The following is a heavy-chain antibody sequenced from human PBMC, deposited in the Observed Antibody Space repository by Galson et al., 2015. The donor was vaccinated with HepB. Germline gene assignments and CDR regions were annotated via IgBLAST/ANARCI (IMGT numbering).Heavy chain of an antibody. CDR2: ISAYNGNT. CDR3: ARFVAVAGRDGLYYYYGMDV. Sequence: SVKVSCKASGYTFTSYGISWVRQAPGQGLEWMGWISAYNGNTNYAQKLQGRVTMTTDTSTSTAYMELRSLRSDDTAVYYCARFVAVAGRDGLYYYYGMDVWGQGTTVTVSS. J-gene: IGHJ6*02. V-gene: IGHV1-18*04. CDR1: GYTFTSYG. D-gene: IGHD6-19*01.